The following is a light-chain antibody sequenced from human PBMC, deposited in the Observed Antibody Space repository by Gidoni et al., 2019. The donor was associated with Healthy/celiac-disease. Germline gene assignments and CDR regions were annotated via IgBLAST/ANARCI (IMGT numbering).Light chain of an antibody. Sequence: TQSPATLSVSPVERATLSCRASQSVSSNLAWYQQKPGQAPRLLIYGASTRATGIPARFSGSGSGTEFTLTISSLQSEDFAVYYCQQYNNWPSITFGQGTRLEIK. CDR2: GAS. V-gene: IGKV3-15*01. J-gene: IGKJ5*01. CDR3: QQYNNWPSIT. CDR1: QSVSSN.